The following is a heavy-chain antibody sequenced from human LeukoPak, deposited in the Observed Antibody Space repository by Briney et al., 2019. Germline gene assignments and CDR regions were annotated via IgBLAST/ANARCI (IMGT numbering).Heavy chain of an antibody. CDR2: IYYSGST. Sequence: SETLSLTCTVSGGSISSYYWSWIRQPPGKGLEWIGYIYYSGSTNYNPSLKSRVTISVDTSKNQFSLKLSSVTAADTAVYYCARVKGWELLFDYWGQGTLATVSS. CDR1: GGSISSYY. CDR3: ARVKGWELLFDY. J-gene: IGHJ4*02. V-gene: IGHV4-59*12. D-gene: IGHD1-26*01.